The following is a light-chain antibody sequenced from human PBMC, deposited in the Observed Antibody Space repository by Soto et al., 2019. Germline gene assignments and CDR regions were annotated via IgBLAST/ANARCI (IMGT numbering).Light chain of an antibody. CDR2: DVS. V-gene: IGKV1-5*01. CDR1: QSMSRW. J-gene: IGKJ1*01. CDR3: QQYNNFWT. Sequence: DIHMTQSPSTLSASVGHRFTITCRASQSMSRWLAWYQQKPGKAPKLLIYDVSNLESGVPSRFSGSGSGTEFTLTISGMKPDDYATYYCQQYNNFWTFGQGTKVDI.